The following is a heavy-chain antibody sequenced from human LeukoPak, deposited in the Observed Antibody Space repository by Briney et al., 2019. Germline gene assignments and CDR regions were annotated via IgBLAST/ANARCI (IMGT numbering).Heavy chain of an antibody. CDR3: ARVGKDIVVVPAASSCWFDP. CDR1: GFTFSSYS. D-gene: IGHD2-2*01. V-gene: IGHV3-64*01. Sequence: GGSLRLSCAASGFTFSSYSMNWVRQAPGKGLEYASAISSNGGSTYYANSVKGRFTISRDNSKNTLYLQMGSLRAEDMAVYYCARVGKDIVVVPAASSCWFDPWGQGTLVTVSS. J-gene: IGHJ5*02. CDR2: ISSNGGST.